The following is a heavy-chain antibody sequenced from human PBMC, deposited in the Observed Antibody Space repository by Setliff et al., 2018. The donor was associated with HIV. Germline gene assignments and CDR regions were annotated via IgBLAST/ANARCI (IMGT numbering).Heavy chain of an antibody. V-gene: IGHV4-61*02. CDR1: GGSISRGNHF. Sequence: SETLSLTCTASGGSISRGNHFWTWIRQPAGKGLEGIGRIYTNGSTNYNPSLKSRATIAVDTSKNQFSLKLSSVTAADTAVYYWARSVVVVTVEWFDPWGQGTLVTVSS. J-gene: IGHJ5*02. CDR2: IYTNGST. D-gene: IGHD2-21*02. CDR3: ARSVVVVTVEWFDP.